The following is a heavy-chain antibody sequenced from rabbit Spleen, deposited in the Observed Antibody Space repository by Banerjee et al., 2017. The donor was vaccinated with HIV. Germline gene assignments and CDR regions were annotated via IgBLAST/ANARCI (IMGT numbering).Heavy chain of an antibody. J-gene: IGHJ4*01. CDR2: INAATGKP. V-gene: IGHV1S45*01. CDR1: GFSFSDRDV. D-gene: IGHD8-1*01. CDR3: ARNGGGGDSYYRFHL. Sequence: QEQLVESGGGLVQPEGSLTLTCKASGFSFSDRDVMCWVRQAPGKGLEWIACINAATGKPVYATWAKGRFTISRTSSTTVTLQMTSLTAADTATYFCARNGGGGDSYYRFHLWGPGTLVTVS.